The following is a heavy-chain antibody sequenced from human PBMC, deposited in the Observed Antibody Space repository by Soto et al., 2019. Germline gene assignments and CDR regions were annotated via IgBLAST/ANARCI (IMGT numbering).Heavy chain of an antibody. J-gene: IGHJ4*02. CDR3: ARDAPSNYDSSGYAPYYFDY. Sequence: SATLSLTCTVSGGSISSYYWSWIRQPPGKGLEWIGYIYYSGSTNYNPSLKSRVTISVDTSKNQFSLKLSSVTAADTAVYYCARDAPSNYDSSGYAPYYFDYWGQGTLVTVSS. CDR2: IYYSGST. D-gene: IGHD3-22*01. CDR1: GGSISSYY. V-gene: IGHV4-59*01.